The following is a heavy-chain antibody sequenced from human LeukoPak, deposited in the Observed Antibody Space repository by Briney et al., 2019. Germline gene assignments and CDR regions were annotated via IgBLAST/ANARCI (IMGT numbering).Heavy chain of an antibody. Sequence: ASVTVSCKTSGYSFNIYEINWLRQPTGQGLEWMGWVNPNSGDTDYPQKFQGRLTMTRNTSTSTAYMELSGLRLEDTAVYYCSRGPRFDPWGQGTQVTVSS. CDR2: VNPNSGDT. CDR1: GYSFNIYE. CDR3: SRGPRFDP. V-gene: IGHV1-8*01. J-gene: IGHJ5*02.